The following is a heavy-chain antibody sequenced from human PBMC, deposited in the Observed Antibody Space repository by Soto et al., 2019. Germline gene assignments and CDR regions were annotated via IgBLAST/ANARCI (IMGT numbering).Heavy chain of an antibody. J-gene: IGHJ6*02. Sequence: ASVKVSCKASGYTFTSYAMHWVRQAPGQRLEWMGWINAGNGNTKYSQKFQGRVTMTRDTSTSTVYMELSSLRSDDTAVYYCAREGVAPYYYYGMDVWGQGTPVTVSS. V-gene: IGHV1-3*01. D-gene: IGHD5-12*01. CDR1: GYTFTSYA. CDR2: INAGNGNT. CDR3: AREGVAPYYYYGMDV.